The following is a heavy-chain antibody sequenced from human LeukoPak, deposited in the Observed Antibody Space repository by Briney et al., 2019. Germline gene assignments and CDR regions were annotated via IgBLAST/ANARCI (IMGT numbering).Heavy chain of an antibody. D-gene: IGHD6-19*01. J-gene: IGHJ6*04. CDR3: ARDAGSPGYSSGWYSRSYYYYGMDV. V-gene: IGHV4-34*01. CDR2: INHSGST. Sequence: SETLSLTCAVYGGSFSGYYWSWIRQPPGKGLEWIGEINHSGSTNYNPSLKSRVTISVDTSKNQFSLKLSSVTAADTAVYYCARDAGSPGYSSGWYSRSYYYYGMDVWGKGTTVTVSS. CDR1: GGSFSGYY.